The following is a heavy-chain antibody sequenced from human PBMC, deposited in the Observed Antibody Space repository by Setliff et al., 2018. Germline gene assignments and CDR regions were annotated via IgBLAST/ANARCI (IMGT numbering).Heavy chain of an antibody. V-gene: IGHV4-59*08. D-gene: IGHD7-27*01. Sequence: PSETLSLTCTVSGGPITNFYWNWIRQSPGKGLEWIGYIYSSGITNYNPSLKSRLTMSVDTSKNQFSLHLSSMTAADTAVYYCARQPPLNWAIPFDLWGQGKRVTVSS. J-gene: IGHJ3*01. CDR1: GGPITNFY. CDR3: ARQPPLNWAIPFDL. CDR2: IYSSGIT.